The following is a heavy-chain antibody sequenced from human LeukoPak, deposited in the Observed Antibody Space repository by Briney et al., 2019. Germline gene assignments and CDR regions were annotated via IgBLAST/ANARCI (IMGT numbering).Heavy chain of an antibody. J-gene: IGHJ3*02. D-gene: IGHD1-7*01. Sequence: SETLSLTCAVSGYSISSGYYWGWIRQPPGQGLEWIGSMHRGGSTYYNPALRSRVTLSIDTSKNQFSLNVNSVTAADTALYYCARSWNYGRAVEASDIWGQGTMVTVSS. CDR2: MHRGGST. CDR3: ARSWNYGRAVEASDI. V-gene: IGHV4-38-2*01. CDR1: GYSISSGYY.